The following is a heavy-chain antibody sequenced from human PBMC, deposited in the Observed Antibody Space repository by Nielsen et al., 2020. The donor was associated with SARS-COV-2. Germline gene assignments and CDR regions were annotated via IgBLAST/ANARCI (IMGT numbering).Heavy chain of an antibody. V-gene: IGHV4-39*07. D-gene: IGHD3-10*01. CDR3: AGITMVRGAPLRYYYYMDV. J-gene: IGHJ6*03. CDR2: VHYSGSP. Sequence: WIRQPPGKGLEWIGSVHYSGSPYYNPSLKTRITMSVDTSKNQFSLKLSSVTAADTAVYYCAGITMVRGAPLRYYYYMDVWGKGTTVTVSS.